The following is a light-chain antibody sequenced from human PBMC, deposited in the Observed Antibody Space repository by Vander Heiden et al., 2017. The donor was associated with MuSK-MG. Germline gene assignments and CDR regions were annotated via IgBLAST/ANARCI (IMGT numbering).Light chain of an antibody. V-gene: IGKV1-39*01. CDR2: GAV. J-gene: IGKJ1*01. CDR1: QSISRY. CDR3: GECDSGTT. Sequence: DIQMTQSPSCLCASVGDRVTITGRASQSISRYLNWYQQKPVKAPKLLIYGAVSLPTGVPSRLRGSGSGKELALAITRRRREDFPISTCGECDSGTTF.